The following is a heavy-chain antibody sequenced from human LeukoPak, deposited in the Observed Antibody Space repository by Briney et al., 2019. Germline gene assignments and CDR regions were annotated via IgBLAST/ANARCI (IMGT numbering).Heavy chain of an antibody. D-gene: IGHD3-22*01. J-gene: IGHJ3*02. V-gene: IGHV1-46*01. CDR3: ARVDHVDSSGFDAFDI. CDR1: GYTFTSYY. CDR2: INPSGGST. Sequence: ASVKVSCKASGYTFTSYYMHWVRQAPGQGLEWMGIINPSGGSTNYAQKFQGRVTITADESTSTAYMELSSLRSEDTAVYYCARVDHVDSSGFDAFDIWGQGTMVTVSS.